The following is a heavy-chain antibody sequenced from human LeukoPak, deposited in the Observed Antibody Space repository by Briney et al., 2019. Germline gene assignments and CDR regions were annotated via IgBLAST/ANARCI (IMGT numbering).Heavy chain of an antibody. Sequence: PSETLSLTCTVSGGSISSYYWNWIRQPPGKGLEWIGYIYYSGSTNYNPSLKTRVTISVDTSKNQFSLKLSSVTAADTAVYYCARDPRNYGDYGFDYWGQGTLVTVSS. CDR1: GGSISSYY. V-gene: IGHV4-59*01. CDR3: ARDPRNYGDYGFDY. CDR2: IYYSGST. J-gene: IGHJ4*02. D-gene: IGHD4-17*01.